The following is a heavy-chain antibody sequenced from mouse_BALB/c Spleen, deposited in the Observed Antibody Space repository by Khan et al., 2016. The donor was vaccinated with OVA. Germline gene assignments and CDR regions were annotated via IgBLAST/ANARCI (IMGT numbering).Heavy chain of an antibody. V-gene: IGHV3-2*02. J-gene: IGHJ2*01. D-gene: IGHD1-1*01. Sequence: EVALVESGPGLVKPSQSLSLTCTVTGYSITSGYAWNWIRQFPGNKLEWMGYISYSGVTSYTPSLKSRISITRDTSKNQFFLQLNSVTTEDTATYYCARGNYYGYYFDYWGQGTTLTVSS. CDR2: ISYSGVT. CDR3: ARGNYYGYYFDY. CDR1: GYSITSGYA.